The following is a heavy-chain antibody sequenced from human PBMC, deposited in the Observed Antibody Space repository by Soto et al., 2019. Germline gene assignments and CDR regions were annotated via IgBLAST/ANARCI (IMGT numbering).Heavy chain of an antibody. Sequence: EVQLVESGGGLVKPGGSLRLSCAASGFTFSSYSMNWVRQAPGKGLEWVSSISSSSSYIYYADSVKGRFTISRDNAKNSLYLQMNSLRAEDTAVYYCARSDEAGITWYYYDSSGLDTPDYWGQGTLVTVSS. J-gene: IGHJ4*02. D-gene: IGHD3-22*01. CDR2: ISSSSSYI. CDR3: ARSDEAGITWYYYDSSGLDTPDY. CDR1: GFTFSSYS. V-gene: IGHV3-21*01.